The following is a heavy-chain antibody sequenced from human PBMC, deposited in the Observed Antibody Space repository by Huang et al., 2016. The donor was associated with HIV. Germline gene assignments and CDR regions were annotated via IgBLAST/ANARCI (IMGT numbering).Heavy chain of an antibody. CDR3: ARLPGSITMIRGVITDPY. Sequence: QLQLQESDPGLVKPSETLSLTCTVSGGSIRSDNYYWGWIRQPPGKGLEWIGSIYYMGSTYYNPSLKRRVTITVDTSKNHFSLRMRSVTAADTAVYYCARLPGSITMIRGVITDPYWGQGTLVTVSS. D-gene: IGHD3-10*01. J-gene: IGHJ4*02. CDR2: IYYMGST. V-gene: IGHV4-39*02. CDR1: GGSIRSDNYY.